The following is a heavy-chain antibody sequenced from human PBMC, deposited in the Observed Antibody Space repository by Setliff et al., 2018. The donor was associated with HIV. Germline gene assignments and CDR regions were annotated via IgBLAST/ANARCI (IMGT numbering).Heavy chain of an antibody. CDR2: FKWNGGST. CDR1: GFRIQDHT. D-gene: IGHD3-22*01. J-gene: IGHJ4*02. CDR3: VTVGDYDSSGYYRY. V-gene: IGHV3-20*04. Sequence: PGGSLRLSCAASGFRIQDHTMTWVRQAPGKGLEWVAVFKWNGGSTGYADSVKGRFTISRDNAKNSLHLQMNSLRAEDTALYYCVTVGDYDSSGYYRYWGQGPQVTVS.